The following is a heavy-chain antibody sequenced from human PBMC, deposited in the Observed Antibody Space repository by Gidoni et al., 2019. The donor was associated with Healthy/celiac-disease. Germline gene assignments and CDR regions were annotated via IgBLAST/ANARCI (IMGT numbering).Heavy chain of an antibody. D-gene: IGHD2-15*01. CDR1: GFSVISNY. CDR3: ARPYSSIRDGYYYSGMDV. Sequence: EVPLVESGGGLLQLGGSLRLSCAAAGFSVISNYMSWVRQPPGTGLGWVSVIYSCGSTYYADSVKGRFTISRDNSKNTLYLQMNSLRAEDTAVYYCARPYSSIRDGYYYSGMDVWGQGTTVTVSS. J-gene: IGHJ6*02. V-gene: IGHV3-66*04. CDR2: IYSCGST.